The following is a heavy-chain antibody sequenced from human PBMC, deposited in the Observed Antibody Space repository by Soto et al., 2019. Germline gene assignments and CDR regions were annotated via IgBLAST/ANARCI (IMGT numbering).Heavy chain of an antibody. CDR3: ARDSETTTVTTHRTAKDY. J-gene: IGHJ4*02. V-gene: IGHV3-13*01. D-gene: IGHD4-17*01. CDR1: GFTLSTYD. Sequence: GGSLRLSCAASGFTLSTYDMHWVRQAPGKGLEWVAALSYAGDTYYPGSVKGRFTVSREGAKNSLYLQMNSLTAGDTAVYYCARDSETTTVTTHRTAKDYWGQGTLVTVSS. CDR2: LSYAGDT.